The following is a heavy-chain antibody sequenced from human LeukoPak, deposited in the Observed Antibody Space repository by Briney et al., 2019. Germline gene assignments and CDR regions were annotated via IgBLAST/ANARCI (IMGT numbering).Heavy chain of an antibody. D-gene: IGHD6-13*01. J-gene: IGHJ4*02. V-gene: IGHV3-48*04. CDR1: GFTCSSYS. CDR2: ISSSSSTI. Sequence: PGGSLRLSCAASGFTCSSYSMNWVGQAPGKGLEWGSYISSSSSTIYYADSVKGRFTISRDNAKNSLYLQMNSLRAEDTAVYYCARDEIFGSSWYFDYWGQGTLVTVSS. CDR3: ARDEIFGSSWYFDY.